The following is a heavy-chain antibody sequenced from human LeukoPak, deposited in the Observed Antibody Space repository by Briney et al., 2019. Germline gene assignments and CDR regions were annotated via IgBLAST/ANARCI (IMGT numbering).Heavy chain of an antibody. D-gene: IGHD4-17*01. J-gene: IGHJ5*02. V-gene: IGHV1-2*02. CDR2: INPNSGGT. CDR1: GYTFTGYY. CDR3: ARGHGDYESPANNWFDP. Sequence: GASVKVSCTASGYTFTGYYMHWVRQAPGQGLEWMGWINPNSGGTNFTQKFQGRVTMTRDTSISTAYMELSRLRSDDTAVYYCARGHGDYESPANNWFDPWGQGTLVTVSS.